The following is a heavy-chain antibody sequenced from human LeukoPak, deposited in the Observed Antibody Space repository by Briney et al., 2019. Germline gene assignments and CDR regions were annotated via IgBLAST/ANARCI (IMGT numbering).Heavy chain of an antibody. V-gene: IGHV3-9*01. D-gene: IGHD6-19*01. Sequence: PGGSLRLSCAASGFTFDDYAMHWVRQAPGKGLEWVSGISWNSGSIGYADSVKGRFTISRDNAKNSLYLQMNSLRAEDTALYYCAKDTRSSCQDYYYYGMDVWGQGTTVTVSS. CDR3: AKDTRSSCQDYYYYGMDV. CDR1: GFTFDDYA. J-gene: IGHJ6*02. CDR2: ISWNSGSI.